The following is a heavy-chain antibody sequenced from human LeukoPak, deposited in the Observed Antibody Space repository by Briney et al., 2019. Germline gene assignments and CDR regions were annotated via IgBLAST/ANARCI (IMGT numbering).Heavy chain of an antibody. CDR3: ARHRCSTRSCSFDY. Sequence: SETLSLTCTVSGVPDSSDNYYWGWIRQPPGKGLEWIGTIYYSGSTYYSGSTFYNPSLKSRVTISVDTSKNQFSLNLSSVTATDTAVYYCARHRCSTRSCSFDYWGQGTLVTVSS. J-gene: IGHJ4*02. D-gene: IGHD2-2*01. CDR2: IYYSGSTYYSGST. V-gene: IGHV4-39*01. CDR1: GVPDSSDNYY.